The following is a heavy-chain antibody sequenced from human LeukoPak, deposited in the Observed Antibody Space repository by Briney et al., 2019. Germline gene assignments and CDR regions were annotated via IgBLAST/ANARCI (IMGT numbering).Heavy chain of an antibody. J-gene: IGHJ4*02. CDR2: INTNTRGT. CDR3: ARAGAYHFDN. Sequence: SGGSLRLSCAASGFTFTDYWMHWVRQAPGKGLVWVSIINTNTRGTYYADSVKGRFTISRDNAKNTLYLQMNSLRAEDTAVYYCARAGAYHFDNWGQGTLVTVSS. D-gene: IGHD3-16*01. CDR1: GFTFTDYW. V-gene: IGHV3-74*01.